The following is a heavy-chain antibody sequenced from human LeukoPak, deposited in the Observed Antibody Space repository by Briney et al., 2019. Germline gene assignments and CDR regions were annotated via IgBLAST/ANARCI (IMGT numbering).Heavy chain of an antibody. V-gene: IGHV3-21*01. CDR2: ISSSSSYI. D-gene: IGHD4-17*01. J-gene: IGHJ4*02. Sequence: GGSLRLSCAASGFTFSGYSMNWVRQAPGKGLEWVSSISSSSSYIYYAGSVKGRFTISRDNAKNSLYLQMNSLRAEDTAVYYCARLVTDYGDPYFDYWGQGTLVTVSS. CDR1: GFTFSGYS. CDR3: ARLVTDYGDPYFDY.